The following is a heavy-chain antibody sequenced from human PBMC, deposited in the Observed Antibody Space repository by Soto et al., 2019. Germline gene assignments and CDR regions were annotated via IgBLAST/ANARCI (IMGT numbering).Heavy chain of an antibody. J-gene: IGHJ5*02. D-gene: IGHD3-22*01. V-gene: IGHV4-59*01. CDR3: AREKTMIPTRWFDP. CDR2: IYYSGST. CDR1: GGSISSYY. Sequence: PSETLSLTCTVSGGSISSYYWSWIRQPPGKGLEWIGYIYYSGSTNYNPSLKSRVTISVDTSKNQFSLKLSSVTAADTAVYYCAREKTMIPTRWFDPWGQGTLVTVSS.